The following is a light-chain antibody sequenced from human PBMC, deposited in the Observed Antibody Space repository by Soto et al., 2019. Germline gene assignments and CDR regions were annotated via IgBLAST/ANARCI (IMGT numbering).Light chain of an antibody. J-gene: IGKJ3*01. V-gene: IGKV1-5*03. CDR3: QQLNSFPIP. Sequence: DIQMTQSPSTLSASVGDRVTITCRASQSISSWLAWYQQKPGKAPNLLIYKTSSLESGVPSRFSGSGSGTEFTLTVNSLQPDDFATYYCQQLNSFPIPFGPGTKVDIK. CDR2: KTS. CDR1: QSISSW.